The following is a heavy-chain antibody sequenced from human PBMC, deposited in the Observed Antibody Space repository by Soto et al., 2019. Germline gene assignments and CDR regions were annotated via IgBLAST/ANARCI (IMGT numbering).Heavy chain of an antibody. J-gene: IGHJ4*02. Sequence: PGGSLRLSCAASGFPFSNYAMSWVRQAPGKGLEWVSAITGSGGTTYYADSVKGRFTISRDNSKNTLYLQMNSLRAEDTAVYYCAKGRPTVVVVAADYWGQGTLVTVSS. V-gene: IGHV3-23*01. CDR3: AKGRPTVVVVAADY. D-gene: IGHD2-15*01. CDR1: GFPFSNYA. CDR2: ITGSGGTT.